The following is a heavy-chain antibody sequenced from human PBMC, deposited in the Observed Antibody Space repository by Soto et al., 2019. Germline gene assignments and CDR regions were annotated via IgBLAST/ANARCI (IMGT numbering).Heavy chain of an antibody. J-gene: IGHJ4*02. CDR1: GFTFSSYG. CDR2: ISYDGSNK. D-gene: IGHD6-13*01. V-gene: IGHV3-30*18. Sequence: GGSLRLSCAASGFTFSSYGMHWVRQAPGKGLEWVAVISYDGSNKYYAGSVKGRFTISRDNSKNTLYLQMNSLRAEDTAVYYCAKVMSVAAPIDYWGQGTLVTVSS. CDR3: AKVMSVAAPIDY.